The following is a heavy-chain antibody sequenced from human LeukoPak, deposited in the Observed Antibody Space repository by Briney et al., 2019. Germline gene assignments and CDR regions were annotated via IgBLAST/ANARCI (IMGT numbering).Heavy chain of an antibody. D-gene: IGHD2-21*02. CDR1: GYTFTYYY. Sequence: GASVKVSCKASGYTFTYYYMHWVRQAPGQGLEWMGWINPNSGGTNYAQKFQGRVTMTRDTSISTAYMELSRLRSDDTAVYYCARVVGCGGDCYSDDNWFDPWGQGTLVTVSS. CDR3: ARVVGCGGDCYSDDNWFDP. CDR2: INPNSGGT. V-gene: IGHV1-2*02. J-gene: IGHJ5*02.